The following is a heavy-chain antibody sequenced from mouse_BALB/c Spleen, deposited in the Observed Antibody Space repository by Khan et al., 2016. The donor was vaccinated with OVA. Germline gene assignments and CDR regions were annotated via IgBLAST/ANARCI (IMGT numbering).Heavy chain of an antibody. CDR1: GYTFTDYS. V-gene: IGHV9-2-1*01. Sequence: QIQLVQSGPELKKPGETVKISCKASGYTFTDYSMNWVKQAPGKGLKWMGWINTETGEPTYADDFKGRFAFSLETSASTAYLQINNLKNEATATYFCARREHWYCDVWGAGTPVTVSS. CDR3: ARREHWYCDV. CDR2: INTETGEP. J-gene: IGHJ1*01.